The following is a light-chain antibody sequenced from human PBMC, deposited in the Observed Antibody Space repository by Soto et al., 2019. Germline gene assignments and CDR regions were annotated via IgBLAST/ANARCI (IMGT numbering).Light chain of an antibody. CDR2: YAS. V-gene: IGKV3-15*01. Sequence: EIVMTQSPATLSVSPGERATLSCRTSQSVSSNLAWYQQKPGQAPRLLISYASTRATGVPARFSGSGSGIEFTLTISSLQSEDFAVYYCQQYNKWPMYTFGQGTKLEIK. CDR3: QQYNKWPMYT. CDR1: QSVSSN. J-gene: IGKJ2*01.